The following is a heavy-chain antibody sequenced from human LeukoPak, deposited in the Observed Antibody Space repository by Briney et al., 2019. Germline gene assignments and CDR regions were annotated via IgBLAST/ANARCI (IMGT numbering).Heavy chain of an antibody. CDR1: GFTFSSYG. V-gene: IGHV3-30*03. Sequence: PGGSLRLSCAASGFTFSSYGMHWVRQAPGKGLEWVAVISYDGSNKYYADSVKGRFTISRDNSKNTLYLQMNSLRAEDTAVYYCARVPYSGYDSDYWGQGTLVTVSS. D-gene: IGHD5-12*01. CDR3: ARVPYSGYDSDY. J-gene: IGHJ4*02. CDR2: ISYDGSNK.